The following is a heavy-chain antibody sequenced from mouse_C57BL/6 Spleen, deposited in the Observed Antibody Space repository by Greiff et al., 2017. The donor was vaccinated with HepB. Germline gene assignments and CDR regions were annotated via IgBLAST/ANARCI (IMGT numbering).Heavy chain of an antibody. V-gene: IGHV3-6*01. CDR3: ASPTVEGYFDV. J-gene: IGHJ1*03. CDR1: GYSITSGYY. D-gene: IGHD1-1*01. Sequence: EVKLMESGPGLVKPSQSLSLTCSVTGYSITSGYYWNWIRQFPGNKLEWMGYISYDGSNNYNPSLKNRISITRDTSKNQFFLKLNSVTTEDTATYYCASPTVEGYFDVWGTGTTVTVSS. CDR2: ISYDGSN.